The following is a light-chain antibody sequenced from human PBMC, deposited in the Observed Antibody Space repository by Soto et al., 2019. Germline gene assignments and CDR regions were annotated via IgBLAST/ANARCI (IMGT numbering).Light chain of an antibody. CDR2: KAS. CDR3: PQYNSYPYT. V-gene: IGKV1-5*03. CDR1: QSISTW. Sequence: DIQMTQSPSTLPASVGDRVTITCRASQSISTWLAWYQQKPGKAPKLLIYKASSLETGVPSKFSGSGSGTEFTLTISSLQPDDFATYCCPQYNSYPYTFGLGTKRVIK. J-gene: IGKJ2*01.